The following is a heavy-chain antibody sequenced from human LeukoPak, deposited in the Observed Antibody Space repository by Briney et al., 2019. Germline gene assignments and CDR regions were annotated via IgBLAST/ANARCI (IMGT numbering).Heavy chain of an antibody. V-gene: IGHV4-39*02. Sequence: PSETLSLTCTVSGDSISTSNSYWGWIRQPPGKGLEWIGSIYYSGNTYYNASLKSRVTISVDTSKNQFSLNLSSVTAADTAVYYCARESGATTGGLELRLGWFDPWGQGTLVTVSS. D-gene: IGHD1-26*01. J-gene: IGHJ5*02. CDR3: ARESGATTGGLELRLGWFDP. CDR1: GDSISTSNSY. CDR2: IYYSGNT.